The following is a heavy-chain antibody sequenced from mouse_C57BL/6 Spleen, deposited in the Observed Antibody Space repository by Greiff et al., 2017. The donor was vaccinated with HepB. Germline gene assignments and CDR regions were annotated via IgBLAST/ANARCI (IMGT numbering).Heavy chain of an antibody. Sequence: VQLVESGAELVRPGASVTLSCKASGYTFTDYEMHWVKQTPVHGLEWIGAIDPETGGTAYNQKFKGKAILTADKSSSIAYMELRSLTSEDSAVYYCTRDKIYYYGSSSGYFDVWGTGTTVTVSS. J-gene: IGHJ1*03. CDR2: IDPETGGT. CDR3: TRDKIYYYGSSSGYFDV. D-gene: IGHD1-1*01. V-gene: IGHV1-15*01. CDR1: GYTFTDYE.